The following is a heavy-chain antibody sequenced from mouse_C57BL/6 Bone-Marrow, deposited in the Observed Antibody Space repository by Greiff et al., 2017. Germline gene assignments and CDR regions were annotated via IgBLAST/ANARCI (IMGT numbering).Heavy chain of an antibody. CDR3: ARGWLLPARDY. V-gene: IGHV1-69*01. CDR2: IDPSDSYT. Sequence: QVHVKQPGAELVMPGASVKLSCKASGYTFTSYWMHWVKQRPGQGLEWIGEIDPSDSYTNYNQKFKGKSTLTVDKSSSTAYMQLSSLTSEDSAVYYWARGWLLPARDYWGQGTSVTVSS. D-gene: IGHD2-3*01. J-gene: IGHJ4*01. CDR1: GYTFTSYW.